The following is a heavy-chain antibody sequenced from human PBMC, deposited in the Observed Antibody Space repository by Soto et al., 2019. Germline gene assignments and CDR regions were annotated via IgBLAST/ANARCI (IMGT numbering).Heavy chain of an antibody. CDR3: VKGQSSSWSQTGGMDV. J-gene: IGHJ6*02. V-gene: IGHV3-23*01. D-gene: IGHD6-13*01. CDR1: GFTFSSYA. Sequence: GGSLRLSCAASGFTFSSYAMTWVRQAPGKGLEWVSAISGSDAGTYYADSVKGRFTISRDNSKNTLYLHMNSLRGEDTGVYYCVKGQSSSWSQTGGMDVWGQGTTVTVSS. CDR2: ISGSDAGT.